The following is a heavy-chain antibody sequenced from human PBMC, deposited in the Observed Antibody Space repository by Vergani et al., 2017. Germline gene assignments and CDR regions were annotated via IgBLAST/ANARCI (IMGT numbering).Heavy chain of an antibody. Sequence: QVQLQESGPGLVKPSQTLSLTCTVSGGSISSGSYYWSWIRQPAGKGLEWIGRIYTSGRTNYNPSLKSRVTISVDTSKNQFALKLSSVTAADTAVYYCARNHRRWDAFDIWGQGTMVTVSS. CDR3: ARNHRRWDAFDI. V-gene: IGHV4-61*02. J-gene: IGHJ3*02. CDR1: GGSISSGSYY. D-gene: IGHD4-23*01. CDR2: IYTSGRT.